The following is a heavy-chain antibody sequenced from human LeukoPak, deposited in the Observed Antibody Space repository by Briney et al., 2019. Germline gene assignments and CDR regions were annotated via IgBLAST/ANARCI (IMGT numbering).Heavy chain of an antibody. V-gene: IGHV1-18*01. Sequence: ASVKVSCKASGGTFSSYAISWVRQAPGQGLEWMGWISAYNGNTNYAQKLQGRVTMTTDTSTSTAYMELRSLRSDDTAVYYCARGKSDSSGYYFLVMGYWGQGTLVTVSS. CDR3: ARGKSDSSGYYFLVMGY. CDR1: GGTFSSYA. J-gene: IGHJ4*02. D-gene: IGHD3-22*01. CDR2: ISAYNGNT.